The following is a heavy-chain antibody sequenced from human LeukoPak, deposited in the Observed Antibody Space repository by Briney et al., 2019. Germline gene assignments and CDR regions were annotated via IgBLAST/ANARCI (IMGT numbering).Heavy chain of an antibody. CDR2: IKQDGSEK. J-gene: IGHJ4*02. CDR1: GFTFSSYW. V-gene: IGHV3-7*01. Sequence: GGSLRLSCAASGFTFSSYWMSWVRQAPGKGLEWVANIKQDGSEKYYVDSVKGRFTISRDNAKNSLYLQMNSLRAEDTAVYYCARKEDLTYYYDSSGYYPAGYFDYWGQGTLVTVSS. CDR3: ARKEDLTYYYDSSGYYPAGYFDY. D-gene: IGHD3-22*01.